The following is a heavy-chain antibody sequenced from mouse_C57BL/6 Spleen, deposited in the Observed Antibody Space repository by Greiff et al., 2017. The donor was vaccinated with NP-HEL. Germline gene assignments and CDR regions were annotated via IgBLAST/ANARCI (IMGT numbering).Heavy chain of an antibody. CDR3: TTIYYYGSRDWYFDV. Sequence: EVQLQESGAELVRPGASVKLSCTASGFNIKDDYMHWVKQRPEQGLEWIGWIDPENGDTEYASKFQGKATITADTSSNTAYLQLSSLTSEDTAVYYCTTIYYYGSRDWYFDVWGTGTTVTVSS. J-gene: IGHJ1*03. D-gene: IGHD1-1*01. V-gene: IGHV14-4*01. CDR2: IDPENGDT. CDR1: GFNIKDDY.